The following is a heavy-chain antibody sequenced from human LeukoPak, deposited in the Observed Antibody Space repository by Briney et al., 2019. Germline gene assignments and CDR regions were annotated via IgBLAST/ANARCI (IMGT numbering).Heavy chain of an antibody. CDR3: VRQAGVS. D-gene: IGHD6-19*01. Sequence: SGGSLRLSCAVSGFSISNFWMTWVRQVPGKGLEWVANIRNDGSEKNYVDSVNGRSTISRDNAKNSLYLQMNSLRAEDTAVYYCVRQAGVSWGQGTLVTVSS. V-gene: IGHV3-7*01. CDR2: IRNDGSEK. J-gene: IGHJ5*02. CDR1: GFSISNFW.